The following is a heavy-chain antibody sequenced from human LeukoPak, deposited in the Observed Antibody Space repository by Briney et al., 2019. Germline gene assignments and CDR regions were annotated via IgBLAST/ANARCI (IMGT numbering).Heavy chain of an antibody. D-gene: IGHD1-26*01. Sequence: PGGSLRLSCAASGFIFSSYSMNWVRQAPGEGLEWVSYISSFSGTIYYADSVKGRFTISRDNAKNSLYLQMDSLRVEDTAVYYCARDQGGGTSYWGQGTLVTVSS. CDR3: ARDQGGGTSY. J-gene: IGHJ4*02. CDR2: ISSFSGTI. CDR1: GFIFSSYS. V-gene: IGHV3-48*01.